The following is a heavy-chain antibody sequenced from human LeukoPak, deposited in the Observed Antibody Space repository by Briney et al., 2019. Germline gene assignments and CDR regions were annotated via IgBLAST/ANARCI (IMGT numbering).Heavy chain of an antibody. D-gene: IGHD3-22*01. CDR2: IYHSGST. CDR1: GYSISSGYY. CDR3: ARADSSGYVFDI. J-gene: IGHJ3*02. Sequence: PSETLSLTCTVSGYSISSGYYWGWIRQPPGKGLEWIGSIYHSGSTYYNPSLKSRVTISVDTSKNQFSLKLSSVTAADTAVYYCARADSSGYVFDIWGQGTMVTVSS. V-gene: IGHV4-38-2*02.